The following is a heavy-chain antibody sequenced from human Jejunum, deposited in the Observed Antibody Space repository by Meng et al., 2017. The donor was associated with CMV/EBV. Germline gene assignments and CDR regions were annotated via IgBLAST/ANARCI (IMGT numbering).Heavy chain of an antibody. J-gene: IGHJ6*02. Sequence: TFTNYWMSWVRQAPGKGLEWVANINEDGSTIYFVDSLKGRFTISRDNAKNSLYLQMNSLGAEDTAVYYCARSRNALVRYYDILSVWGQGTTVTVSS. CDR2: INEDGSTI. D-gene: IGHD3-9*01. CDR3: ARSRNALVRYYDILSV. CDR1: TFTNYW. V-gene: IGHV3-7*01.